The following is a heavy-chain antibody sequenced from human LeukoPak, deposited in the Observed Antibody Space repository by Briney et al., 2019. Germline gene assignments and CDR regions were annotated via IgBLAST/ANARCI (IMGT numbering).Heavy chain of an antibody. CDR3: ARTSNSDRYYYYYYMDV. CDR2: IYYSGST. D-gene: IGHD6-6*01. J-gene: IGHJ6*03. CDR1: GGSISSSSYY. Sequence: SETLSLTCTVSGGSISSSSYYWGWIHQPPGEGLEWIGSIYYSGSTYYNPSLKSRVTISVDTSKNQFSLKLSSVTAADTAVYYCARTSNSDRYYYYYYMDVWGKGTTVTVSS. V-gene: IGHV4-39*07.